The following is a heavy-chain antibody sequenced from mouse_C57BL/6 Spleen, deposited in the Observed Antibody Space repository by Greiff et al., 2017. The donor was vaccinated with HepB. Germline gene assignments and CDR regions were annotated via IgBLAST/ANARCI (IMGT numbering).Heavy chain of an antibody. Sequence: EVMLVESGGGLVQPGGSLSLSCAASGFTFTDYYMSWVRQPPGKALEWLGFIRNKANGYTTEYSASVKGRFTISRDNSQSILYLQMNALRAEDSATYYCARSHYGSSSWFAYWGQGTLVTVSA. CDR3: ARSHYGSSSWFAY. D-gene: IGHD1-1*01. CDR1: GFTFTDYY. J-gene: IGHJ3*01. V-gene: IGHV7-3*01. CDR2: IRNKANGYTT.